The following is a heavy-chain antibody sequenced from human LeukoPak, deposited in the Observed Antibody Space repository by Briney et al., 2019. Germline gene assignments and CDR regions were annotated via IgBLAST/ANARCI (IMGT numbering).Heavy chain of an antibody. CDR3: AKDLRFLEWTFDY. CDR1: GFTFSSYG. J-gene: IGHJ4*02. V-gene: IGHV3-30*18. D-gene: IGHD3-3*01. CDR2: ISYDGSNK. Sequence: GGSLRLSCAASGFTFSSYGMHWVRQAPGKGLEWVAVISYDGSNKYYADSVKGRFTISRDNSKNTLYLQMNSLRAEDTAVYYCAKDLRFLEWTFDYWGQGALATVSS.